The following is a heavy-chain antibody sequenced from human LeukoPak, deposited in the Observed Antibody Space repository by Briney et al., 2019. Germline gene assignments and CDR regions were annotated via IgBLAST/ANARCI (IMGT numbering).Heavy chain of an antibody. Sequence: SETLSLTCNASGASMSSNYWSWIRQPPGKGLEWIGYIYHSGNTNYSPSLENRVTMSVDESKNQFSLRVHFVSAADTAVYYCASTRRAAVAGRFDSWGQGTLVTVSS. CDR2: IYHSGNT. CDR3: ASTRRAAVAGRFDS. D-gene: IGHD6-19*01. V-gene: IGHV4-4*09. CDR1: GASMSSNY. J-gene: IGHJ4*02.